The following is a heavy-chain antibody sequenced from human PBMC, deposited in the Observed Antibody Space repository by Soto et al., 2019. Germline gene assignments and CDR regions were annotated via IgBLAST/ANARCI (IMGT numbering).Heavy chain of an antibody. CDR2: IYYSGST. D-gene: IGHD3-10*01. Sequence: SETLSLTCTVSGGSMSSGGYYWTWIRQHPGKGLEWIGYIYYSGSTYYNPSVQGQVTTSADKSISTAYLQWSSLKASDTAMYYCARQRPETMVRGVIYYYYGMDVWGQGTTVTVSS. V-gene: IGHV4-31*01. CDR1: GGSMSSGGYY. J-gene: IGHJ6*02. CDR3: ARQRPETMVRGVIYYYYGMDV.